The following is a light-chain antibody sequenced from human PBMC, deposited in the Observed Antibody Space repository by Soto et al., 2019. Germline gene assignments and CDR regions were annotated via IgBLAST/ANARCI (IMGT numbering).Light chain of an antibody. Sequence: DIQMTQSPSSLSASVGDRVTISCRASQIISTFLNWYQQKPGKAPKLLICLASSLQSGVPSRFSGSGSGTDFTLTISSLEPEDFAVYYCQQRKKWPPLTFGGGTKVDIK. J-gene: IGKJ4*01. CDR1: QIISTF. CDR3: QQRKKWPPLT. CDR2: LAS. V-gene: IGKV1-39*01.